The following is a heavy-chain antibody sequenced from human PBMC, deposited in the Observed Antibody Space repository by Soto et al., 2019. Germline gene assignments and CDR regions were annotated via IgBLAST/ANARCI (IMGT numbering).Heavy chain of an antibody. V-gene: IGHV3-33*01. J-gene: IGHJ4*02. CDR1: GFTFSSYG. CDR3: AREGENYFDY. Sequence: GGSLRLSCAASGFTFSSYGMHWVRQAPGKGLEWMAVIWYDGSNKYYADSVKGRFTISRDNSKNTLYLQMNSLRAEDTAVYYCAREGENYFDYWGQGTLVTVSS. CDR2: IWYDGSNK.